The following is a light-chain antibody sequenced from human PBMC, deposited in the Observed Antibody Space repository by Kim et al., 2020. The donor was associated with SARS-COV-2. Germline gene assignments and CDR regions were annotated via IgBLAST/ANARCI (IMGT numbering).Light chain of an antibody. V-gene: IGKV3-11*01. J-gene: IGKJ5*01. Sequence: LSPGDRVTLSCRASQSVSSSLAWHQQKPGQAPRLLIYDAFNRATGTPARFSGSGSGTDFTLTISSLEPEDFAVYYCQQRYNWPITFGQGTRLEIK. CDR3: QQRYNWPIT. CDR2: DAF. CDR1: QSVSSS.